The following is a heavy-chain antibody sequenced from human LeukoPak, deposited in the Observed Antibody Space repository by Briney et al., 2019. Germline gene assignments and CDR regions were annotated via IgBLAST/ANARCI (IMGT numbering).Heavy chain of an antibody. CDR2: INHSGST. CDR1: GFTFSSYA. V-gene: IGHV4-34*01. CDR3: AREGTTGTNN. D-gene: IGHD1-1*01. Sequence: PGGSLRLSCAASGFTFSSYAMSWIRQPPGKGLEWIGEINHSGSTNYNPSLKSRVTISVDTSKNQFSLKLSSVTAADTAVYYCAREGTTGTNNWGQGTLVTVSS. J-gene: IGHJ4*02.